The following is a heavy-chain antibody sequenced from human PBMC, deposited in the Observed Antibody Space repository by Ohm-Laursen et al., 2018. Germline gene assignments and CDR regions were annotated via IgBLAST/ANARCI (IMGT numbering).Heavy chain of an antibody. D-gene: IGHD2-15*01. CDR3: ASLGYCSGGSCLWAFDI. Sequence: GSLRLSCTAPGFTFSTCAMNWVRQAPGKGLEWVSAISRSGDSTYYADSVKGRFTISRDNSKNTLFLQMSSLRAEDTAVYYCASLGYCSGGSCLWAFDIWGQGTMVTVSS. CDR2: ISRSGDST. V-gene: IGHV3-23*01. J-gene: IGHJ3*02. CDR1: GFTFSTCA.